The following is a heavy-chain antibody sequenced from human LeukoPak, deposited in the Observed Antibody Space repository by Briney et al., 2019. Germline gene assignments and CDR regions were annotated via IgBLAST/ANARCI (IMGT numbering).Heavy chain of an antibody. CDR1: GFTLCSHA. J-gene: IGHJ4*02. CDR2: ISGSGGST. CDR3: AKVHCSSTSCYSN. Sequence: PGGSLRLSCAASGFTLCSHAMSWVPQAPGKGLEWVSAISGSGGSTYYADSVKGRFTISRDNSKNTLYLQMNSLRAEDTDVYYCAKVHCSSTSCYSNWGQGTLVTVSS. V-gene: IGHV3-23*01. D-gene: IGHD2-2*01.